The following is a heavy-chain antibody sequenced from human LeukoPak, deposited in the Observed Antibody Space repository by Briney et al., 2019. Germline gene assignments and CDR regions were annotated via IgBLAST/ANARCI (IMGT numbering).Heavy chain of an antibody. CDR2: ISGSGGST. J-gene: IGHJ6*03. CDR1: GFTFSSYA. V-gene: IGHV3-23*01. CDR3: AKDGAARPNYYYYMDV. D-gene: IGHD6-6*01. Sequence: GGSLRLSCAASGFTFSSYAMSWVRQAPGKGLEWVSAISGSGGSTYYADSVKGRFTISRDNSKNTLYLQMNSLRAEDTAVYCCAKDGAARPNYYYYMDVWGKGATVTVSS.